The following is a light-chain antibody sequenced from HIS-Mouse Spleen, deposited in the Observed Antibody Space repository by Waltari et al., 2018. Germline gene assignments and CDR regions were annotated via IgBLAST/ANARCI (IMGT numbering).Light chain of an antibody. CDR2: RNN. V-gene: IGLV1-47*01. Sequence: QSVLPQPPSASGTPGQRVTISCSGRRPHIGSNYVYWYQQLPGTAPKLLIYRNNQRPSGVPDRFSGSKSGTSASLAISGLRSEDEADYYCAAWDDSLSGPVFGGGTKLTVL. CDR1: RPHIGSNY. J-gene: IGLJ3*02. CDR3: AAWDDSLSGPV.